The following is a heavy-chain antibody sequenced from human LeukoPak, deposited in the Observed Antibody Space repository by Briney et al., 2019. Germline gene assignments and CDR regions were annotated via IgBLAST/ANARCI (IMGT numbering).Heavy chain of an antibody. CDR3: ATGRYCSSGSCYFLDY. D-gene: IGHD2-15*01. V-gene: IGHV1-18*04. J-gene: IGHJ4*02. CDR2: ISAYNGNT. Sequence: ASVKVSCKASGYTFTSYGISRLRQAPGQRLEWMGWISAYNGNTNYAQKLQGRVTMSTDPSTSTTYMELRSLRSDDTAVDYCATGRYCSSGSCYFLDYWGQGTLVTVSS. CDR1: GYTFTSYG.